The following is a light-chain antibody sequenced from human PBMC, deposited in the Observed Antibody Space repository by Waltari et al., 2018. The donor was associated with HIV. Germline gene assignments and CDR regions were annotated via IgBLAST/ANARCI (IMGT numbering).Light chain of an antibody. J-gene: IGKJ1*01. Sequence: DIQMTQSPSSLSASVGDRVTITCRASQGIRNGLGWYQQKPGKAPKRLIYTASTLQSGVPSRFIGSGSGTEFTLTISSLQPEDFATYYCLQHHSYPLTFGQGTKVDIK. V-gene: IGKV1-17*01. CDR1: QGIRNG. CDR3: LQHHSYPLT. CDR2: TAS.